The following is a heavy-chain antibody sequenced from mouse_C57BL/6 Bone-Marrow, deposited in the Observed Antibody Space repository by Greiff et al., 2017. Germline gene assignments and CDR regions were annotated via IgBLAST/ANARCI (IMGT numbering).Heavy chain of an antibody. CDR3: AGWPPYYYGSSYDYFDY. V-gene: IGHV1-69*01. D-gene: IGHD1-1*01. CDR2: IDPSDSYT. J-gene: IGHJ2*01. CDR1: GYTFTSYW. Sequence: QVQLQQPGAELVMPGASVKLSCKASGYTFTSYWMHWVKQRPGQGLEWIGEIDPSDSYTNYNQKFKGKSTLTVDKSSSTAYMQLSSLTSEDSAVYYCAGWPPYYYGSSYDYFDYWGQGTTLTVSS.